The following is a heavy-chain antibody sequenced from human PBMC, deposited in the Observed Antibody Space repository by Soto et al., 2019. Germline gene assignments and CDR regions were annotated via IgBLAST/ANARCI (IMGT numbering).Heavy chain of an antibody. CDR3: ATEKWGTVRGASAFDI. Sequence: SETLSLTCTVSGGSISSGDYYWSWIRQPPGKGLEWIGYIYYSGSTYYNPSLRSRVTISVDTSKNQFSLKLSSVTAADTAVYYCATEKWGTVRGASAFDIWGQGTMVTVSS. J-gene: IGHJ3*02. D-gene: IGHD3-10*01. CDR2: IYYSGST. CDR1: GGSISSGDYY. V-gene: IGHV4-30-4*01.